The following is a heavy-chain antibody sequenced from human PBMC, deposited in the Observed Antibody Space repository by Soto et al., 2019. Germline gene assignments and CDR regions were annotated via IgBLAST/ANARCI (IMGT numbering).Heavy chain of an antibody. CDR2: IIPIFGTA. CDR1: GGTFSSYA. CDR3: ARVGNYYDSSGYFPFDC. V-gene: IGHV1-69*13. Sequence: VASVKVSCKASGGTFSSYAISWVRQAPGQGLEWMGGIIPIFGTANYAQKFQGRVTITADESTSTAYMELSSLRSEDTAVYYCARVGNYYDSSGYFPFDCWGQGTLVTVSS. D-gene: IGHD3-22*01. J-gene: IGHJ4*02.